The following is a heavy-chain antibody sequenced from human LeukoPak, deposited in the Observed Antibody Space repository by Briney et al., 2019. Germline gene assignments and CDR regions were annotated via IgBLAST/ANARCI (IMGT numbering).Heavy chain of an antibody. CDR2: ISGSGGST. Sequence: PGGSLRLSCAASGFTFSSYAMSWVRQAPGKGLEWVSAISGSGGSTYYADSVKGRFTISRDNSKNTLYLQMNSLRAEDTAVYYCARDLVGGYSYGRGGAFDIWGQGTMVTVSS. D-gene: IGHD5-18*01. V-gene: IGHV3-23*01. CDR1: GFTFSSYA. J-gene: IGHJ3*02. CDR3: ARDLVGGYSYGRGGAFDI.